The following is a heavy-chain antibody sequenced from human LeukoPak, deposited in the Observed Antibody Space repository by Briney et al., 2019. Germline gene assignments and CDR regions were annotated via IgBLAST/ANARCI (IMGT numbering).Heavy chain of an antibody. CDR2: IYYSGST. CDR3: ARFSSSQFFDY. D-gene: IGHD6-6*01. Sequence: PSETLSLTCTVSGGSISSSSDYWSWIRQPPGKGLEWIGYIYYSGSTNYNRSLQIQVTISVDTSQNQFSLKLRAVTAADTAVYYCARFSSSQFFDYWGQGTLVTVSS. J-gene: IGHJ4*02. CDR1: GGSISSSSDY. V-gene: IGHV4-61*01.